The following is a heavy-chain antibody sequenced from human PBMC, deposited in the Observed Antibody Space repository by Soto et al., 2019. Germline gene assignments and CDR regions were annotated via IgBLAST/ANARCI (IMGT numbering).Heavy chain of an antibody. J-gene: IGHJ4*02. CDR1: GDSMTRSVW. Sequence: SETLSLTCTVSGDSMTRSVWWTWVRQPPGKGLEWIGEVFHTGNTNYNPSLKSRVAMSVDKSTNEFSLKVTSVTAADTAIYYCARKAWVRFDYWGQGALVTVSS. D-gene: IGHD7-27*01. CDR2: VFHTGNT. V-gene: IGHV4-4*02. CDR3: ARKAWVRFDY.